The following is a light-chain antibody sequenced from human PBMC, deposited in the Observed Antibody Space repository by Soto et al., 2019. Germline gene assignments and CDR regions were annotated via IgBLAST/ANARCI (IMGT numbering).Light chain of an antibody. J-gene: IGLJ1*01. Sequence: QSVLTQPASVSGSPGQSITISCTVTSSDVGGYNYVSWYQQHPGKAPKLMIYEVSNRPSGVSNRFSGSKSGNTASLTISGLQAEDEADYYCSSYTSSSTPYAFGTGTKVTVL. CDR1: SSDVGGYNY. CDR3: SSYTSSSTPYA. V-gene: IGLV2-14*01. CDR2: EVS.